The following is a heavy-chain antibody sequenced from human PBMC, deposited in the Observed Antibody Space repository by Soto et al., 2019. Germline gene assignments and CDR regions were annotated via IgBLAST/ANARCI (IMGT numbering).Heavy chain of an antibody. Sequence: QVQLVQSGAEVQKPGSSVKVSCKASGGTFSSYTISWVRQAPGQGLEWMGRIIPILGIANYAQKFQGRVTFTADKSTSTAYMELSSLRSEDTAVYYCASQYCSGGSCYSGAGYWGQGTLVTVSS. V-gene: IGHV1-69*02. CDR1: GGTFSSYT. D-gene: IGHD2-15*01. CDR2: IIPILGIA. J-gene: IGHJ4*02. CDR3: ASQYCSGGSCYSGAGY.